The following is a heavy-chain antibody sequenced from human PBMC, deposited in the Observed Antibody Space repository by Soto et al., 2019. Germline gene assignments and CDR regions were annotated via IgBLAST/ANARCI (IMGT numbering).Heavy chain of an antibody. J-gene: IGHJ6*02. CDR1: GYSFTNND. Sequence: GASVKVSCKASGYSFTNNDVSWVRQATGQGLEWMGWMNPGSGDIGCAQKFQGRVTMTRDISIATAYMELSSLRSDDTAVYYCARDSGQYGMDVWGQGTTVTVSS. CDR3: ARDSGQYGMDV. V-gene: IGHV1-8*01. CDR2: MNPGSGDI.